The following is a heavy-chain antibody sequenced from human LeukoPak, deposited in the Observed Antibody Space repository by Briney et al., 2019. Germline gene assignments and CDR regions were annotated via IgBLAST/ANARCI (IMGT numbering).Heavy chain of an antibody. J-gene: IGHJ4*02. D-gene: IGHD3-10*01. Sequence: SETLSLTCGVYGGSFSGYYWTWIRQPPGKGLEWIGEINHYGSTNYNPSLKSRVTISVDTSKNQFSLNLSSVTAADTAVYYCARGKINSYYGSGSYTYWGQGTLVTVSS. CDR1: GGSFSGYY. V-gene: IGHV4-34*01. CDR3: ARGKINSYYGSGSYTY. CDR2: INHYGST.